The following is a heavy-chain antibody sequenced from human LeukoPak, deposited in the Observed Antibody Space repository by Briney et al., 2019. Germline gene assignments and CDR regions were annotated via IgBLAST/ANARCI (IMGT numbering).Heavy chain of an antibody. V-gene: IGHV4-30-2*01. D-gene: IGHD5-18*01. CDR1: GGSISSGGYS. CDR3: ARAPDTAMVPYWYFDL. J-gene: IGHJ2*01. CDR2: IYHSGST. Sequence: SETLSLTCAVSGGSISSGGYSWSWTRQPPGKGLEWIGYIYHSGSTYYNPSLKSRVTISVDRSKNQFSLKLSSVTAADTAVYYCARAPDTAMVPYWYFDLWGRGTLVTVSS.